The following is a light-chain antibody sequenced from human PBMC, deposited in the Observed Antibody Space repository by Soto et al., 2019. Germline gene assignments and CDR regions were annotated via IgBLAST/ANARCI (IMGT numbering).Light chain of an antibody. CDR1: SSDVGGYNY. CDR2: EVT. J-gene: IGLJ2*01. Sequence: QSALTQPASVSGSPGQSITISCTGTSSDVGGYNYVSWYQQHPGKAPKLMIYEVTNRPSGVSNRFSGSKSGNTASLTISGLQAEDEAYYYCSSYTSSNTPVVFGGGTKLTVL. CDR3: SSYTSSNTPVV. V-gene: IGLV2-14*01.